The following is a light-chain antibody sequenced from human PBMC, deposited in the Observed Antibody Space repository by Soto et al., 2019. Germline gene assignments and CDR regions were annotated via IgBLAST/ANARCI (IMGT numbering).Light chain of an antibody. V-gene: IGKV1-5*01. Sequence: DIQMTQSPSTLSASVGDRVTITCRASQNISNWLAWYQQKPGKAPKVLIYDASSLESGVRSRYSGSGSGTEFTLTISSLQPDDFATYYCQQYNSWFGQGTKLEIK. CDR1: QNISNW. CDR2: DAS. J-gene: IGKJ2*01. CDR3: QQYNSW.